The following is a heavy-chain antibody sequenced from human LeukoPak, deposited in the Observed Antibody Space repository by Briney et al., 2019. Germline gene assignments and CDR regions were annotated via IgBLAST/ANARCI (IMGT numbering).Heavy chain of an antibody. J-gene: IGHJ4*02. V-gene: IGHV3-23*01. Sequence: PGGSLRLSCTASGFTFSSYSLNWVRQAPGKGLEWVSAISGSGGSTYYADSVKGRFTISRDNSKNTLYLQMNSLRAEDTAVYYCAKVVVEMEWLIRVWGQGTLVTVSS. CDR3: AKVVVEMEWLIRV. D-gene: IGHD3-3*01. CDR2: ISGSGGST. CDR1: GFTFSSYS.